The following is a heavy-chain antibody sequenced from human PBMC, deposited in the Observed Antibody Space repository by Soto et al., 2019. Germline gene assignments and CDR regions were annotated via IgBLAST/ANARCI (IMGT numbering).Heavy chain of an antibody. CDR3: EAGDSSDTGDH. CDR2: TIPIIGTT. CDR1: GDTLSTHG. Sequence: SVKVSCKASGDTLSTHGISWVRQAPGQGLEWMGGTIPIIGTTDYAEKFQGRVTITADESTTTSYMELSSLRPDDTAVYYSEAGDSSDTGDHWGQGTLVTVSS. D-gene: IGHD5-18*01. V-gene: IGHV1-69*13. J-gene: IGHJ4*02.